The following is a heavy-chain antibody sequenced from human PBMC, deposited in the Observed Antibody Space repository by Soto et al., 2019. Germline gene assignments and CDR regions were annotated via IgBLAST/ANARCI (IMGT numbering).Heavy chain of an antibody. Sequence: QLQLQESGSGLVKPSQTLSLTCAVSGGSISSGGFSWSWIRQPPGKGLESIGYIYHSGSTYYNPSLQRRXTXSXYRPKNQFSLKLSSVTAADTAVYYCAGGIAARPLGYWGQGTLVTVSS. J-gene: IGHJ4*02. D-gene: IGHD6-6*01. V-gene: IGHV4-30-2*01. CDR2: IYHSGST. CDR3: AGGIAARPLGY. CDR1: GGSISSGGFS.